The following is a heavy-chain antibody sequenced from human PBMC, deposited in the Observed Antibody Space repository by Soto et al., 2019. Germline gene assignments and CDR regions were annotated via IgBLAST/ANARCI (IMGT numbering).Heavy chain of an antibody. J-gene: IGHJ6*02. CDR2: IWYDGSNK. V-gene: IGHV3-33*01. CDR1: GFTFSSYG. Sequence: GGSLRLSCAASGFTFSSYGMHWVRQAPGKGLEWVAVIWYDGSNKYYADSVKGRFTISRDNSKNTLYLQVNSLRAEDTAVYYCARDRDSSSWYYYYYGMDVWGQGTTVTVSS. D-gene: IGHD6-13*01. CDR3: ARDRDSSSWYYYYYGMDV.